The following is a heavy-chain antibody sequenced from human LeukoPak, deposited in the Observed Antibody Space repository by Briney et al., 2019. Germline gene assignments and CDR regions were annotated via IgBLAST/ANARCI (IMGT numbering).Heavy chain of an antibody. D-gene: IGHD5-18*01. J-gene: IGHJ4*02. CDR1: GGSISSSSYY. CDR3: ARRTKPQQGAMVPLH. Sequence: SETLSLTCTVSGGSISSSSYYWGWIRQPPGKGLEWIGSVYYSGSTYYNPSLKSRVTISVDTSKNQFSLKLSSVTAADTAVYYCARRTKPQQGAMVPLHWGQGTLVTVSS. CDR2: VYYSGST. V-gene: IGHV4-39*01.